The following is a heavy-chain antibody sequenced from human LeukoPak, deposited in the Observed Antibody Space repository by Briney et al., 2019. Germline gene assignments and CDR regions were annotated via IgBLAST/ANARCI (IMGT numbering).Heavy chain of an antibody. J-gene: IGHJ4*02. D-gene: IGHD3-3*01. CDR1: GFTFSSYA. CDR2: ISGSGGST. Sequence: PGGSLRLSCAASGFTFSSYAMSWVRQAPGKGLEWVSAISGSGGSTYYADSVKGRFTISRDNSKNTLYLQMNSLRAEDTAVYYCAKASRITIFGVAPDYFDYWGQGTLVTVSS. V-gene: IGHV3-23*01. CDR3: AKASRITIFGVAPDYFDY.